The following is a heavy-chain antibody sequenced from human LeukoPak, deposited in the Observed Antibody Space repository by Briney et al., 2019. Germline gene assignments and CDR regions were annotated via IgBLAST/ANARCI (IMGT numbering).Heavy chain of an antibody. CDR3: ARERVCRSNSCYSTFDS. J-gene: IGHJ4*02. V-gene: IGHV3-7*04. CDR2: IKQDGSDK. D-gene: IGHD2-2*02. Sequence: GGSLRLSCAASGFTFSSYWMTWVRQAPGKGLEWVANIKQDGSDKHYVDSVKGRFTISRDNAKNSLFLQMDSLRDEDTAVHYCARERVCRSNSCYSTFDSWGQGTLVTASS. CDR1: GFTFSSYW.